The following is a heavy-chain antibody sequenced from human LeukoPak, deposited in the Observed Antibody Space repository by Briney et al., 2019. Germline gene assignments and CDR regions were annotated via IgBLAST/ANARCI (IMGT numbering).Heavy chain of an antibody. CDR3: ARGGLRYFDWFSLDV. D-gene: IGHD3-9*01. CDR2: INAGNDNT. V-gene: IGHV1-3*01. J-gene: IGHJ6*02. CDR1: GYTFTTYT. Sequence: ASVKVSCKASGYTFTTYTIHWVRQAPGQRLEWMGWINAGNDNTKYSQKFQDRVTITRDTSASTAYMELSSLRSEDTAVYYCARGGLRYFDWFSLDVWGQGTTVTVSS.